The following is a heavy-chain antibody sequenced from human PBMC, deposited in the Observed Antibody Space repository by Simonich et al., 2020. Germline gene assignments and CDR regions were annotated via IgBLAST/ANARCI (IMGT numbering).Heavy chain of an antibody. V-gene: IGHV3-30*07. D-gene: IGHD1-26*01. CDR2: NSYVGSNK. CDR1: GFTFSSYA. Sequence: QVQLVESGGGVVQPGRSLRLSCAASGFTFSSYAMHWVRQARGKGLEVGAINSYVGSNKNYAYSVKGRFTISRDNSKNTLYLQMNGLRAEDTAVYYCAREGAGNDAFDIWGQGTMVTVSS. J-gene: IGHJ3*02. CDR3: AREGAGNDAFDI.